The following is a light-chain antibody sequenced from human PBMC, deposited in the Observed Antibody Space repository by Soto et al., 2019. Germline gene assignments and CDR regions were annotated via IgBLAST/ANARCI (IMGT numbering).Light chain of an antibody. J-gene: IGLJ1*01. CDR1: SSDVGGYNY. Sequence: QSALTQPPSASGSPGQSVTISCTGTSSDVGGYNYVSWYQQHPGKAPKLMIYEVSKRPSGVPDRFSGSKSGNTASLTVSGLQAEHEAHYYCSSYAGSNNFVFGTGTKVTVL. CDR3: SSYAGSNNFV. CDR2: EVS. V-gene: IGLV2-8*01.